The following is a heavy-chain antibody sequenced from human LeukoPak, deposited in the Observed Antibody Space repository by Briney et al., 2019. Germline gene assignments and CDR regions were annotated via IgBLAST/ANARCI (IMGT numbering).Heavy chain of an antibody. Sequence: PGGSLRLSCTASGFIFSSYSMSWVRQAPGKGLEWVSSFSSRNSYIYYADSVKGRFTISRDDAKKSLYLQMNSLRAEDTAVYYCATGEAEAGPPNPFDYWGQGTLVTVSS. CDR1: GFIFSSYS. CDR2: FSSRNSYI. D-gene: IGHD6-19*01. J-gene: IGHJ4*02. CDR3: ATGEAEAGPPNPFDY. V-gene: IGHV3-21*01.